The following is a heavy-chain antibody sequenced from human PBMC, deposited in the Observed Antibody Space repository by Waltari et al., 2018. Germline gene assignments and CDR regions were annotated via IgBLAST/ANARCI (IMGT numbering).Heavy chain of an antibody. J-gene: IGHJ6*02. V-gene: IGHV7-4-1*02. CDR1: GYTFTSYA. D-gene: IGHD1-1*01. Sequence: QVQLVQSGSELKKPGASVQVSCKASGYTFTSYAMNWVRQAPGQVLEWMGWINTNTGNPTDAQGFTGRFVFSLDTSGSTAYLQISSLKAEDTAVYYCAREKLESYYYYGMDVWGQGTTVTVSS. CDR3: AREKLESYYYYGMDV. CDR2: INTNTGNP.